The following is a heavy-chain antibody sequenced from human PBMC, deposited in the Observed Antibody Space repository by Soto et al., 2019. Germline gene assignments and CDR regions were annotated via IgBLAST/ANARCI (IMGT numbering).Heavy chain of an antibody. D-gene: IGHD2-2*01. CDR2: INAGNGNT. Sequence: ASVKVSCKASGYTFTSYAMHWVRQAPGQRLEWMGWINAGNGNTKYSQKFQGRVTITRDTSASTAYMELSSLRSEDTAVYYCARDGGYCSSTSCYASDFDYWGQGTLVTGSS. CDR3: ARDGGYCSSTSCYASDFDY. CDR1: GYTFTSYA. V-gene: IGHV1-3*01. J-gene: IGHJ4*02.